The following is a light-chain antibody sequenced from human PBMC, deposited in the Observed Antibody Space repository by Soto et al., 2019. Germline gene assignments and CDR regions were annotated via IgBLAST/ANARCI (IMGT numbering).Light chain of an antibody. Sequence: DIQMTQSPSTLSASVGDRVTITCRASQSISSWLAWYQQKPETAPKLLIYKASTLQSGVPSRFSGSGSGTEFTRTISSLQPDDSATYDCQQYRDNWTFGQGTKVEIK. CDR2: KAS. J-gene: IGKJ1*01. CDR1: QSISSW. V-gene: IGKV1-5*03. CDR3: QQYRDNWT.